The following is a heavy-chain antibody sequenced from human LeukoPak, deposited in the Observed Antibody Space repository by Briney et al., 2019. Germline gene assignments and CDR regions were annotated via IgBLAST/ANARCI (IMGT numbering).Heavy chain of an antibody. CDR3: AKDSKITSDDYYFDY. V-gene: IGHV3-30*04. Sequence: PGGSLRLSCAASGFSFRSFAMHWVRQAPGKGLEWVTVIANDGRDKKYADSVRGRFTISRDNSKNTVYLQMDSLRVEDMAVYYCAKDSKITSDDYYFDYWGLGTLVTVSS. CDR2: IANDGRDK. J-gene: IGHJ4*02. CDR1: GFSFRSFA. D-gene: IGHD3-16*01.